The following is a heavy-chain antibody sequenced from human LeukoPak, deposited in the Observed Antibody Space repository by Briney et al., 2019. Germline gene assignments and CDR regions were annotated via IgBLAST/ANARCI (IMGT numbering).Heavy chain of an antibody. Sequence: GGSLRLSCAASAFTFNDFAMTWVRQGPGKGLEWVSTMADAGTYYADSVKGRFIISRDNSKNMLYLQLNSLRADDTAMYYCARNLGPFDVRGHGTMVTVSS. V-gene: IGHV3-23*01. J-gene: IGHJ3*01. CDR2: MADAGT. D-gene: IGHD3-16*01. CDR3: ARNLGPFDV. CDR1: AFTFNDFA.